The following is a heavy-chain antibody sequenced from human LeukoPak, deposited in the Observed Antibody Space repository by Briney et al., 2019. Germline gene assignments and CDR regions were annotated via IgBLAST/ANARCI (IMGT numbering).Heavy chain of an antibody. CDR1: GGSISSTSYY. J-gene: IGHJ3*01. Sequence: SETLSLTCAVSGGSISSTSYYWAWIRQPPGKGLEWIGTIYYSGSTYHNPSLKSRVTLSVDTSRDQFSLRLSSVDAADTAVYYCAKAGVRYFDSSGLYAFDSRGQGTTVTVSS. D-gene: IGHD3-22*01. CDR2: IYYSGST. V-gene: IGHV4-39*01. CDR3: AKAGVRYFDSSGLYAFDS.